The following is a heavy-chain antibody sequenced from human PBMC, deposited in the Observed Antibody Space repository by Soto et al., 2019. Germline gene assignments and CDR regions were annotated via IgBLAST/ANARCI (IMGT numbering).Heavy chain of an antibody. Sequence: EVQLVESGGGLVQPGGSLRLSCAASGFTFSSYWMSWVRQAPGKGLEWVANIKQDGSEKYYVDSVKGRFTISRDNAKNSLYLQMNSRRAEDTAVYYCARDRDSGYSYGYGHYFDYWGQGALVTVSS. J-gene: IGHJ4*02. D-gene: IGHD5-18*01. CDR1: GFTFSSYW. V-gene: IGHV3-7*01. CDR3: ARDRDSGYSYGYGHYFDY. CDR2: IKQDGSEK.